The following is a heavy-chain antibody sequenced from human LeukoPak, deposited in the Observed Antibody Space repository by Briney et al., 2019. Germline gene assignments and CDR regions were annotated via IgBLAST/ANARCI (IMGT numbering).Heavy chain of an antibody. CDR1: GFTFSSYW. Sequence: GGSLRLSCAASGFTFSSYWMHWVRQAPGKGLVWVSCINSDGSSTSYADSVKGRFTISRDNSKNTLYLQMNSLRAEDTAIYYCAKNGDRGAYCTGGTCYPYFYYYMDVWGKGTTVTI. J-gene: IGHJ6*03. D-gene: IGHD2-15*01. CDR2: INSDGSST. CDR3: AKNGDRGAYCTGGTCYPYFYYYMDV. V-gene: IGHV3-74*01.